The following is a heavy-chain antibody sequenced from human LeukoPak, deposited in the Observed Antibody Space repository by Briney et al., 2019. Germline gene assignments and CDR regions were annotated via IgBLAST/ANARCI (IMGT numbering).Heavy chain of an antibody. CDR3: AKDPPLGAVAGTLFDY. CDR1: GFTFSSYG. D-gene: IGHD6-19*01. Sequence: GGSLRLSCAASGFTFSSYGMHWVRQAPGKGLEWVAFIRYDGSNKYYADSVKGRFTISRDNSKNTLYLQMNSLRAEDTAVYYCAKDPPLGAVAGTLFDYWGQGTLVTVSS. V-gene: IGHV3-30*02. J-gene: IGHJ4*02. CDR2: IRYDGSNK.